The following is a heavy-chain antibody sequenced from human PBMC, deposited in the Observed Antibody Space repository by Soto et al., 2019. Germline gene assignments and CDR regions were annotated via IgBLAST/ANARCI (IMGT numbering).Heavy chain of an antibody. V-gene: IGHV3-21*01. CDR1: GFGFSTYS. CDR3: ARSTSLGGMDV. CDR2: IRRSGDYT. J-gene: IGHJ6*02. Sequence: EVQLVESGGGLVMPGGSLRLSCIASGFGFSTYSMNWVRQAPGKGLEWVSSIRRSGDYTYYADSLKGRFTISRDNAKNSLSLQMISLRAEDTAVYYCARSTSLGGMDVWGPGTTVTVSS. D-gene: IGHD1-1*01.